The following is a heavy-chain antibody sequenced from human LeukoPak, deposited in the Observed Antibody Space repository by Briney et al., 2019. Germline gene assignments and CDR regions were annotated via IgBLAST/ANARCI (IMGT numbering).Heavy chain of an antibody. Sequence: PSGTLSLTCAVYGGSFSGYYWSWIRQPPGKGLEWIGEINHSGSTNYNPSLKSRVTISVDTSKNQFSLKLSSVTAADTAVYYCARVPPYNSGYGGFDYWGQGTLVTVSS. CDR1: GGSFSGYY. D-gene: IGHD5-12*01. V-gene: IGHV4-34*01. J-gene: IGHJ4*02. CDR3: ARVPPYNSGYGGFDY. CDR2: INHSGST.